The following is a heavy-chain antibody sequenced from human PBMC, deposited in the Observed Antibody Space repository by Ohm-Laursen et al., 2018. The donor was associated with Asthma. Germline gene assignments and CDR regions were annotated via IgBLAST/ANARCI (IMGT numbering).Heavy chain of an antibody. J-gene: IGHJ6*02. CDR2: IYYSGST. Sequence: SETLSLTCPVSGGSISSYCWSWIRQPPGKGLEGIGYIYYSGSTNYNPALKSRVTISVETSKNQFSLKLSSVTAADTAVYYCASGFGGSYYYYGMDVWGQGTTVTVSS. CDR3: ASGFGGSYYYYGMDV. D-gene: IGHD3-10*01. V-gene: IGHV4-59*01. CDR1: GGSISSYC.